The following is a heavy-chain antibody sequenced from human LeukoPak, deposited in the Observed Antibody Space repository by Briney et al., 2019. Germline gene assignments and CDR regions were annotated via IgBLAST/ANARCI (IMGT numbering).Heavy chain of an antibody. J-gene: IGHJ4*02. CDR2: INAGNGNT. Sequence: GASVKVSCKASGYTFTSYAMHWVRQAPGQRLEWMGWINAGNGNTKYSQKFQGRVTITRDTSASTAYMELSSLRSEDAAVYYCARDNTMVRGVSPSDYWGQGTLVTVSS. CDR3: ARDNTMVRGVSPSDY. V-gene: IGHV1-3*01. D-gene: IGHD3-10*01. CDR1: GYTFTSYA.